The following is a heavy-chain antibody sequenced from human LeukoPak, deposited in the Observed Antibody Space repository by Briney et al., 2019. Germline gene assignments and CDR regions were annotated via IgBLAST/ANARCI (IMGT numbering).Heavy chain of an antibody. V-gene: IGHV3-43*02. Sequence: PGGSLRLSCAASGFTFDDHAMHWVRHAPGKGLEWVSLISGDGGSTYYADSVKGRFTISRDNSKNSLYLQMNSLRTEDTALYYCAKDMHYDSSGYFDYWGQGTLVTVSS. D-gene: IGHD3-22*01. CDR3: AKDMHYDSSGYFDY. J-gene: IGHJ4*02. CDR1: GFTFDDHA. CDR2: ISGDGGST.